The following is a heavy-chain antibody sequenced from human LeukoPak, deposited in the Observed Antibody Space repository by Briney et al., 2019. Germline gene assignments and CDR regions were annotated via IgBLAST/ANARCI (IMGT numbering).Heavy chain of an antibody. V-gene: IGHV4-59*12. CDR3: ARSEYCGGDCHWLFDY. CDR2: IYYSGST. CDR1: GGSISSYY. J-gene: IGHJ4*02. Sequence: PSETLSLTCTVSGGSISSYYWSWIRQPPGKGLEWIGYIYYSGSTYYNPSLKSRVTISVDTSKNQFSLKLSSVTAADTAVYYCARSEYCGGDCHWLFDYWGQGTLVTVSS. D-gene: IGHD2-21*02.